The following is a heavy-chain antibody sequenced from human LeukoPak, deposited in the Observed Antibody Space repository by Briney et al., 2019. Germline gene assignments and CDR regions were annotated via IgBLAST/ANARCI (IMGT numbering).Heavy chain of an antibody. D-gene: IGHD3-3*01. CDR1: GYSISSGYY. CDR3: ARDRRYYDFWSGPVPFDY. CDR2: IYHSGST. V-gene: IGHV4-38-2*02. Sequence: SETLSLTCAVSGYSISSGYYWGWIRQPPGKGLEWIGSIYHSGSTSYNPSLKSRVTMSVDTSKNQFSLKLSSVTAADTAVYYCARDRRYYDFWSGPVPFDYWGQGTLVTVSS. J-gene: IGHJ4*02.